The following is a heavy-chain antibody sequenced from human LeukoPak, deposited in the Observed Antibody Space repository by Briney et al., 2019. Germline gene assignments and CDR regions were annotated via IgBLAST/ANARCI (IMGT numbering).Heavy chain of an antibody. CDR3: ARDLAQWLVLGY. J-gene: IGHJ4*02. V-gene: IGHV3-11*04. D-gene: IGHD6-19*01. CDR2: ISSSGSTI. CDR1: GFTFSDYY. Sequence: GGSLRLSCAASGFTFSDYYMSWIRQAPGKGLEWVSYISSSGSTIYYADSVKGRFTISRDNAKNSLYLQITSLRDEDTAVYYCARDLAQWLVLGYWGQGTLVTVSP.